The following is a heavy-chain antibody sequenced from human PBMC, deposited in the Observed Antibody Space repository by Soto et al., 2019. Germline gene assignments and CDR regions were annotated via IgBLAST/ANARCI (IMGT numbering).Heavy chain of an antibody. CDR2: ISPYSGNT. CDR3: VRFASSGWYTGGY. V-gene: IGHV1-18*01. J-gene: IGHJ4*02. Sequence: QVQLVQSGAEVKKPGASVKVSCKASGYTFTQYEIGWVRQAPGQGLEWMGWISPYSGNTNYAQKVQGRVTMTTDTSMSTGYMELRSLRSGDTAVYYCVRFASSGWYTGGYWGQGTLVTVSS. D-gene: IGHD6-19*01. CDR1: GYTFTQYE.